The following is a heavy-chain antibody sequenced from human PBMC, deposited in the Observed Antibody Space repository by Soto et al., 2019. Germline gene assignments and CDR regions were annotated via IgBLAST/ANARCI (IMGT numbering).Heavy chain of an antibody. D-gene: IGHD5-18*01. CDR2: IYSGGST. CDR3: ATDRGYSYGDY. V-gene: IGHV3-53*01. J-gene: IGHJ4*02. CDR1: GFTVSSNY. Sequence: GGSLRLSCAASGFTVSSNYMSWVRQAPGKGLEWVSVIYSGGSTYYADSVKGRFTISRDNSKNTLYLQMNSLRAEDTAVYYCATDRGYSYGDYWGQGTLVTVSS.